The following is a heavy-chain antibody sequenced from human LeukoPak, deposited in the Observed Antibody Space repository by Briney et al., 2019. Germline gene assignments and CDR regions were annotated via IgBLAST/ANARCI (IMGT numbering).Heavy chain of an antibody. J-gene: IGHJ5*02. D-gene: IGHD6-19*01. CDR3: AKDWGSSGWYNYFDP. Sequence: PGTSLRLSCAVSGFTISSHGMHWVRQAPGKGLEWVAMISYNGNSKYYGDSVKGRFTISRDNSKDTPYLEMDSLRTEDTAVYYCAKDWGSSGWYNYFDPWGQGTLVTVSS. CDR2: ISYNGNSK. V-gene: IGHV3-30*18. CDR1: GFTISSHG.